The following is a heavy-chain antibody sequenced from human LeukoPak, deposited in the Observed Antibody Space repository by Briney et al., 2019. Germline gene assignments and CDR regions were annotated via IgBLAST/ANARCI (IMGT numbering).Heavy chain of an antibody. D-gene: IGHD2-2*01. CDR3: ASTVVVPAESFDY. CDR2: IYSGGST. V-gene: IGHV3-66*01. Sequence: PGGSLRLSCAASGFTFSSYAMSWVRQAPGKGLEWVSVIYSGGSTYYADSVKGRFTISRDNSKNTLYLQMDSLRAEDTAVYYCASTVVVPAESFDYWGQGTLVTVSS. J-gene: IGHJ4*02. CDR1: GFTFSSYA.